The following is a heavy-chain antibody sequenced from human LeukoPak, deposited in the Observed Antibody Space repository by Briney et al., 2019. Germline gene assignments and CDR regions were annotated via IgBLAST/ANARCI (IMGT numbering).Heavy chain of an antibody. V-gene: IGHV4-59*08. CDR2: IYYTGST. J-gene: IGHJ4*02. CDR1: GGSISGYY. CDR3: ARHKPTGSYPLEL. Sequence: SETLSLTCTVSGGSISGYYWSWLRQPPGKGLEWIGHIYYTGSTNYNPSLRSRLTISLDTSTSQFSLRLSSVTAADTAVYYCARHKPTGSYPLELWGPGTLVTVPS. D-gene: IGHD3-10*01.